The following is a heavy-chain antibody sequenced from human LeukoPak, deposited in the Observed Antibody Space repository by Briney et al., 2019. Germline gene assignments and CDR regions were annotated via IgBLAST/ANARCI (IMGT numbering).Heavy chain of an antibody. CDR2: IYTSGST. CDR3: ARVGRYCSSTSCYTGWFDP. D-gene: IGHD2-2*02. Sequence: SETLSLTCTVSGGSISSGSYYWSWIPQPAGKGLEWIGRIYTSGSTNYNPSLKSRVTISVDTSKNQFSLKLSSVTAADTAVYYCARVGRYCSSTSCYTGWFDPWGQGTLVTVSS. CDR1: GGSISSGSYY. J-gene: IGHJ5*02. V-gene: IGHV4-61*02.